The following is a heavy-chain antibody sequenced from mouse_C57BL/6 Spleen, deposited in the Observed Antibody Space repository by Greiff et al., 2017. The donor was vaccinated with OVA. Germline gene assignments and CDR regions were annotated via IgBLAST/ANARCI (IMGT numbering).Heavy chain of an antibody. J-gene: IGHJ3*01. CDR3: ARRLYGNYEAY. CDR1: GYTFTSYW. D-gene: IGHD2-1*01. V-gene: IGHV1-61*01. CDR2: IYPSDSET. Sequence: QVHVKQPGAELVRPGSSVKLSCKASGYTFTSYWMDWVKQRPGQGLEWIGNIYPSDSETHYNQKFKDKATLTVDKSSSTAYMQLSSLTSEDSAVYYCARRLYGNYEAYWGQGTLVTVSA.